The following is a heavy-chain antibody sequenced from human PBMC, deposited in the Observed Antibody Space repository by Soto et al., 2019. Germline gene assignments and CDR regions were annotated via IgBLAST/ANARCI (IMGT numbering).Heavy chain of an antibody. CDR1: GFTFDDYA. CDR3: AKDRSITGHDAFDI. V-gene: IGHV3-9*01. J-gene: IGHJ3*02. CDR2: ISWNSGSI. Sequence: GGSLRLSCAASGFTFDDYAMHWVRQAPGKGLEWVSGISWNSGSIGYADSVKGRFTISRDNAKNSLYLQMNSLRAEDTALYYCAKDRSITGHDAFDIWGQGTMVTVSS. D-gene: IGHD1-20*01.